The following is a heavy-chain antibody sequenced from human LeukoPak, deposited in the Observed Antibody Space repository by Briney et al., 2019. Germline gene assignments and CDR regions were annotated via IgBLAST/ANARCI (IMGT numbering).Heavy chain of an antibody. CDR2: ISSSSSYI. Sequence: GGSLRLSCAASGFTFSSYSMNGVRQAPGKGLEWVSSISSSSSYIYYADSVRGRFTISRDNAKNSLYLQMNSLRAEDTAVYYCARDYDMGHYGMDVWGQGTTVTVSS. J-gene: IGHJ6*02. V-gene: IGHV3-21*01. CDR3: ARDYDMGHYGMDV. D-gene: IGHD3-9*01. CDR1: GFTFSSYS.